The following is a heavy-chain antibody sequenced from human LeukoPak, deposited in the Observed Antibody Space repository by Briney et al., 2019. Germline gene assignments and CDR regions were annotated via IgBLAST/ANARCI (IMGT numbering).Heavy chain of an antibody. CDR2: ISGSGGRT. CDR1: GFTFSSYA. J-gene: IGHJ4*02. V-gene: IGHV3-23*01. D-gene: IGHD6-19*01. CDR3: AKSGKYSSGWYDY. Sequence: GGSLRLSCAASGFTFSSYAMSWVRQAPGKGLEWVSAISGSGGRTYYADSVKGRFTISRDNSKNTLYLQMNSLRAEDTAVYYCAKSGKYSSGWYDYWGQGTLVTVSS.